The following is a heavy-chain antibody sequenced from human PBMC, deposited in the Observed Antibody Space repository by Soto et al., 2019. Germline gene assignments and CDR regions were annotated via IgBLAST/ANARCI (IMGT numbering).Heavy chain of an antibody. CDR1: GFTFSDYY. V-gene: IGHV3-11*01. CDR3: ARPGGCSGGSCHPYYYYYYYMDV. J-gene: IGHJ6*03. D-gene: IGHD2-15*01. Sequence: GGSLRLSCAASGFTFSDYYMSWIRQAPGKGLEWVSYISSSGSTIYYADSVKGRFTISRDNAKNSLYLQMNSLRAEDTAVYYCARPGGCSGGSCHPYYYYYYYMDVWGKGTTVTVS. CDR2: ISSSGSTI.